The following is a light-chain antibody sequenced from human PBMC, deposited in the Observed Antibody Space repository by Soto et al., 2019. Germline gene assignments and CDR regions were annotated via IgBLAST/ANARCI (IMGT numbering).Light chain of an antibody. V-gene: IGLV1-47*02. CDR1: NSNIGSKY. J-gene: IGLJ2*01. CDR2: SNN. CDR3: AAWDNNLGGPA. Sequence: QSVLTQPPSASGTPGQRVSISCSGSNSNIGSKYVYWYQQLPGTAPKLLMYSNNQRPSGVPDRFSGSKSGTSASLAISGLRSEDEADYYCAAWDNNLGGPAFGGGTKVTVL.